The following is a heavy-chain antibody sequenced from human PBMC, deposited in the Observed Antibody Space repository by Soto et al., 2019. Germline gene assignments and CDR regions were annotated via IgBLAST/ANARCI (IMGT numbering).Heavy chain of an antibody. CDR2: IIPIFGTA. V-gene: IGHV1-69*01. D-gene: IGHD5-18*01. CDR1: GGTFSSYA. CDR3: ARDRSSGYSYGYGIGFWFDP. J-gene: IGHJ5*02. Sequence: QVQLVQSGAEVKKPGSSVKVSCKASGGTFSSYAISWVRQAPGQGLEWMGGIIPIFGTANYAQKFQGSVTLTADESTRTAYMELSSLRSEDTAVYYCARDRSSGYSYGYGIGFWFDPWGQGTLVTVSS.